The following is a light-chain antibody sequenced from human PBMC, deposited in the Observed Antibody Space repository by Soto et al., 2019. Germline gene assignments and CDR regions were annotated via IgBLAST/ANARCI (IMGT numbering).Light chain of an antibody. Sequence: DIQMTQAPLSLSASVGDRVTITCRASQSISSSLNWYQKKPGKAPKLLIYDASSLESGVPSRFSGSGSGTEFTLTISSLQPDDFATYYCQQYHSYSWTFGQGTKVDIK. V-gene: IGKV1-5*01. CDR3: QQYHSYSWT. CDR1: QSISSS. CDR2: DAS. J-gene: IGKJ1*01.